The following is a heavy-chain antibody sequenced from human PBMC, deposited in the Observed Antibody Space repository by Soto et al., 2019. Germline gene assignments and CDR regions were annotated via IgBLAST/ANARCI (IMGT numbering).Heavy chain of an antibody. CDR1: GFTFDDYA. J-gene: IGHJ1*01. D-gene: IGHD4-17*01. CDR3: AKDPDGGDYWAEYFQH. V-gene: IGHV3-9*01. Sequence: EVQLAESGGGLVQPGRSLRLSCAASGFTFDDYAMHWVRQAPGKGLEWVSGISWDSGSIGYADSVKGRFTISRDNAKNSLYLQMNSLRAEDTALYYCAKDPDGGDYWAEYFQHWGQGTLVTVSS. CDR2: ISWDSGSI.